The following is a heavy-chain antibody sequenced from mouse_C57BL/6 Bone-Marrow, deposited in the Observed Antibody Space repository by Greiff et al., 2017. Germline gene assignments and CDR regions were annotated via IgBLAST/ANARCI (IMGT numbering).Heavy chain of an antibody. CDR1: GFSLTSYG. V-gene: IGHV2-2*01. CDR3: ARNRGPDDYDFDY. CDR2: IWSGGST. Sequence: QVQLQQSGPGLVQPSQSLSITCTVSGFSLTSYGVHWVRQSPGKGLEWLGVIWSGGSTDYNAAFISRLSISKDNSKSQVFFKRNSLQADDTAIYYCARNRGPDDYDFDYWGQGTTLTVSS. J-gene: IGHJ2*01. D-gene: IGHD2-4*01.